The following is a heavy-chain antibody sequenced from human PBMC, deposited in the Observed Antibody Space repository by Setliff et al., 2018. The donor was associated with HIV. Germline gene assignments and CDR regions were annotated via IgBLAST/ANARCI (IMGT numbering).Heavy chain of an antibody. Sequence: GGSLRLSCATSGFTFSSFGMNWVRQAPGKGLEWVSFISSTSSYIYYLDSVKGRFTISRDNAKKSLILQMNNLRADDTAVYYCARAAGAYNYYMDVWGKGTTVTVSS. D-gene: IGHD3-10*01. CDR3: ARAAGAYNYYMDV. J-gene: IGHJ6*03. V-gene: IGHV3-21*01. CDR2: ISSTSSYI. CDR1: GFTFSSFG.